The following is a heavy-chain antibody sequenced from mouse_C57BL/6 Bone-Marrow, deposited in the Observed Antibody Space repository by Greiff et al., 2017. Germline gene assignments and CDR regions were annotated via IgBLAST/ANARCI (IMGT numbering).Heavy chain of an antibody. CDR1: GYTFTSYW. CDR3: AKTFYYDYDGGYFDV. CDR2: IDPSDSYT. J-gene: IGHJ1*03. V-gene: IGHV1-59*01. D-gene: IGHD2-4*01. Sequence: QVQLQQPGAELVRPGTSVKLSCKASGYTFTSYWMHWVKQRPGPGLEWIGVIDPSDSYTNYNQKFKGKATLTVDTSSSTAYMQLSSLTSEDSAVYYCAKTFYYDYDGGYFDVWGTGTTVTVSS.